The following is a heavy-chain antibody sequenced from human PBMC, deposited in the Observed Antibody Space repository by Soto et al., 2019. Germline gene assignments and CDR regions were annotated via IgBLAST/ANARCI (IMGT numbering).Heavy chain of an antibody. Sequence: GESLKISCRASGYSFSTCWIAWVRQMPGKGLEWMGIIYPSDSDTRYSPSFQGQVTISADKYISTAYLQWSSLKASDTAMYYCXRGLGYCSDGVCRIIDSWGQGTLVTVSS. CDR1: GYSFSTCW. J-gene: IGHJ4*02. CDR3: XRGLGYCSDGVCRIIDS. V-gene: IGHV5-51*01. CDR2: IYPSDSDT. D-gene: IGHD2-8*01.